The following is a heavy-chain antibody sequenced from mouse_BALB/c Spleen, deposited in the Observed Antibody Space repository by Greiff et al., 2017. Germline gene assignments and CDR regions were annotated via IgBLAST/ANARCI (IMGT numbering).Heavy chain of an antibody. CDR2: INPSSGYT. Sequence: VQLQQSGAELVKPGASVKLSCTASGFNIKDTYMHWVKQRPGQGLEWIGYINPSSGYTNYNQKFKDKATLTADKSSSTAYMQLSSLTSEDSAVYYCARSLPFYYAMDYWGQGTSVTVSS. CDR3: ARSLPFYYAMDY. J-gene: IGHJ4*01. V-gene: IGHV1S26*01. CDR1: GFNIKDTY.